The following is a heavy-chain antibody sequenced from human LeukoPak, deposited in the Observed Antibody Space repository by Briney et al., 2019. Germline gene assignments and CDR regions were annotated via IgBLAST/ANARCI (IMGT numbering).Heavy chain of an antibody. Sequence: SLKISCHVSGYSFTIYWIGWVRPMPGTGLEWMGIIYPVDSDTRYSPYFQGQVTISADKPISTAYLQWSSLKASDTAMYYCASQSGGQLGDAFDIWGQGTMVTVSS. V-gene: IGHV5-51*04. CDR3: ASQSGGQLGDAFDI. J-gene: IGHJ3*02. D-gene: IGHD1-1*01. CDR2: IYPVDSDT. CDR1: GYSFTIYW.